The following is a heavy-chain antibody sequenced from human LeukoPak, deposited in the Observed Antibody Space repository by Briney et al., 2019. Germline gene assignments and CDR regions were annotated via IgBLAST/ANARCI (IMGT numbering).Heavy chain of an antibody. CDR1: GFTFSSYS. Sequence: GGSLRLSCAASGFTFSSYSMNWVRQAPGKGLEWDSSISSSSSYIYYTDSVKGRFTISRDNAKNSLYLQMNSLRAEDTAVYYCAREDYDSSGYYLFDYWGQGTLVTVSS. CDR3: AREDYDSSGYYLFDY. D-gene: IGHD3-22*01. J-gene: IGHJ4*02. CDR2: ISSSSSYI. V-gene: IGHV3-21*01.